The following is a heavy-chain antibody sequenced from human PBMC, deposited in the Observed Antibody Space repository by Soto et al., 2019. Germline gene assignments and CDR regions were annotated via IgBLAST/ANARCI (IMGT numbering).Heavy chain of an antibody. CDR1: GYSFTNYY. D-gene: IGHD1-26*01. CDR3: VRVGSGSFYSWFDP. CDR2: INPSGGST. J-gene: IGHJ5*02. V-gene: IGHV1-46*01. Sequence: RASVKVSCKASGYSFTNYYMHWVRQAPGQGLEWMGTINPSGGSTSYAQKFQGRVTMTRDTSTSTVYMEVNSLSSEDTAVYYCVRVGSGSFYSWFDPWGQGTVVTVSS.